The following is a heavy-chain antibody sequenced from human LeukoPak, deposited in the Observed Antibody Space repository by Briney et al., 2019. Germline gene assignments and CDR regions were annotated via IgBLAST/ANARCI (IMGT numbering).Heavy chain of an antibody. CDR1: GDSLSSGYY. D-gene: IGHD3-22*01. CDR3: ARGYDSSGYLYYYYYMDV. V-gene: IGHV4-34*01. CDR2: INHSGST. Sequence: SETLSLTCLVSGDSLSSGYYWGWIRQPPGKGLEWIGEINHSGSTNYNPSLRSRVTISVDTSKNQFSLKLSSVTAADTAVYYCARGYDSSGYLYYYYYMDVWGKGTTVTVSS. J-gene: IGHJ6*03.